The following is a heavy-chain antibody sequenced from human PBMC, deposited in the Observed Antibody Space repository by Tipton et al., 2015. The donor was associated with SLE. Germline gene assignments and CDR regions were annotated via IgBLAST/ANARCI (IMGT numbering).Heavy chain of an antibody. J-gene: IGHJ6*03. CDR3: ARSAYCGGDCRGGYYYMDV. CDR1: GVSISSDFDF. V-gene: IGHV4-30-4*08. CDR2: IYHSGDI. D-gene: IGHD2-21*01. Sequence: TLSLTCSVSGVSISSDFDFWSWVRHHPERGLEWIGYIYHSGDIYYNPSLKSRIVMSVDTSKNQFSLKLSSVTAADTAAYYCARSAYCGGDCRGGYYYMDVWGKGTTVTVSS.